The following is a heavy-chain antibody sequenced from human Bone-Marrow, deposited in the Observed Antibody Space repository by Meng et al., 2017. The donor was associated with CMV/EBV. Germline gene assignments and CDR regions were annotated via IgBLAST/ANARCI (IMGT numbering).Heavy chain of an antibody. CDR2: IRYDGSNK. V-gene: IGHV3-30*02. CDR1: GFTFSSYG. D-gene: IGHD3-16*02. Sequence: GGSLRLSCAASGFTFSSYGMHWVRQAPGKGLEWVAFIRYDGSNKYYADSVKGRFTISRDNSKNTLYLQMNSLRAEDTAVYYCAKDPVYRANPGVYFDYWGQRTLVTVSS. J-gene: IGHJ4*02. CDR3: AKDPVYRANPGVYFDY.